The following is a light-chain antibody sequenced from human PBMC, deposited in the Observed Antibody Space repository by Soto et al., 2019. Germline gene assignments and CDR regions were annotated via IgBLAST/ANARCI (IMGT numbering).Light chain of an antibody. CDR1: QSVSRSY. J-gene: IGKJ3*01. V-gene: IGKV3-20*01. CDR3: QQYGSSPGFT. CDR2: GAS. Sequence: EIVLTQSPGTLSLSPGERATLSCRASQSVSRSYLAWYQQKPGQAPRLLIYGASSRATGIPDRFSGSGSGTDFTLTISRLEPDDFAVYYCQQYGSSPGFTFGPGTKVDIK.